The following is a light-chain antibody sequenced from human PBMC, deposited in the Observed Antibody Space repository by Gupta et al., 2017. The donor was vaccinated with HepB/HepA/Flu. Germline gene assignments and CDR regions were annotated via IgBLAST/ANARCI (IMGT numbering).Light chain of an antibody. CDR3: QQSYSTPLT. CDR2: DAS. J-gene: IGKJ4*01. V-gene: IGKV1-39*01. CDR1: QSISSH. Sequence: DIQMTHSPSSLYASVGDSVTITCRASQSISSHLNWYQQKPGKAPKLLIYDASSLQSGVPSRFSGSGSGTDFTLTISSLQPEDVATYDCQQSYSTPLTFGGGTRVEIK.